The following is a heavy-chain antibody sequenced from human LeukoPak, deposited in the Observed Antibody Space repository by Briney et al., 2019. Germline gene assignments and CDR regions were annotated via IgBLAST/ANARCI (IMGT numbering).Heavy chain of an antibody. CDR1: GYSISSGYY. Sequence: SETLSLTCTVSGYSISSGYYWSWIRQPPGKGLEWIGEINHSGSTNYNPSLKSRVTKSVDTSKNQFSLKLSSVTAADTAVYYCARTESHRGGKNYFDYWGQGTLVTVSS. J-gene: IGHJ4*02. V-gene: IGHV4-38-2*02. CDR2: INHSGST. CDR3: ARTESHRGGKNYFDY. D-gene: IGHD4-23*01.